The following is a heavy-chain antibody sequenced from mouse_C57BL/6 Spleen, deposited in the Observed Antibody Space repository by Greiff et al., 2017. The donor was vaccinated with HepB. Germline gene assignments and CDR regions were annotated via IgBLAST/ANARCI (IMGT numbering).Heavy chain of an antibody. CDR1: GFTFSSYA. D-gene: IGHD1-2*01. J-gene: IGHJ2*01. Sequence: EVMLVESGEGLVKPGGSLKLSCAASGFTFSSYAMSWVRQTPEKRLEWVAYISSGGDYIYYADTVKGRFTISRDNARNTLYLQMSSLKSEDTAMYYCTRGQPTAYYFDYWGQGTTLTVSS. CDR3: TRGQPTAYYFDY. V-gene: IGHV5-9-1*02. CDR2: ISSGGDYI.